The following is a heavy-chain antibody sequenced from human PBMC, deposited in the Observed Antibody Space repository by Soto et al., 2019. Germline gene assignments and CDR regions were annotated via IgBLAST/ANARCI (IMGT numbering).Heavy chain of an antibody. J-gene: IGHJ6*02. CDR2: IIPIFGTA. Sequence: SVKVSCKASGGTFSSYAISWVRQAPGQGLEWMGGIIPIFGTANYAQKFQGRVTITADKSTSTAYMELSSLRSEDTAVYYCARRLRIAVAGVYYYGMDVWGQGTTVTVSS. V-gene: IGHV1-69*06. CDR1: GGTFSSYA. D-gene: IGHD6-19*01. CDR3: ARRLRIAVAGVYYYGMDV.